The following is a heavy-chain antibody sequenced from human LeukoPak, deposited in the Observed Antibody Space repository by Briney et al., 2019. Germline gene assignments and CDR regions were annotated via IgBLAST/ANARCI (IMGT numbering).Heavy chain of an antibody. CDR1: GFTFSSYS. CDR3: ARSYTPMVSPFDY. D-gene: IGHD5-18*01. Sequence: GGSLRLSCAASGFTFSSYSMNWVRQAPGKGLEWVSSISSSSSYIYYADSVKGRFTISRDNAKNSLYLQMNSLRAEDTAVYYCARSYTPMVSPFDYWGQGTLVTVSS. V-gene: IGHV3-21*01. CDR2: ISSSSSYI. J-gene: IGHJ4*02.